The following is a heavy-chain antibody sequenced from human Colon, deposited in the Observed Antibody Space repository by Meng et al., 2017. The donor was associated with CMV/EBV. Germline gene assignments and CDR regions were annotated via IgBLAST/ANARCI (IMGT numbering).Heavy chain of an antibody. D-gene: IGHD6-13*01. V-gene: IGHV4-59*01. J-gene: IGHJ1*01. CDR1: CGFIISYC. CDR3: ALRGSAAGTFQY. Sequence: SGPGLVTASESRYLSCTVSCGFIISYCCRWSRQAPEKGRELSGYTGYSGGSNYDPPLKSRVTISVDTSKNQVSLKLSSVTAADTAMYYCALRGSAAGTFQYWGQGTLVTVSS. CDR2: TGYSGGS.